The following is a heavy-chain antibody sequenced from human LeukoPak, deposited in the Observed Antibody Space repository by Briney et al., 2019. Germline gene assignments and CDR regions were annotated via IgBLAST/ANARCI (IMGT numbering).Heavy chain of an antibody. CDR2: IYYSGST. CDR3: ARGRRDGYRAFDY. CDR1: GGSISSYY. J-gene: IGHJ4*02. V-gene: IGHV4-59*12. Sequence: PSETLSLTCTVSGGSISSYYWSWIRQPPGKGLEWIGYIYYSGSTNYNPSLKSRVTISVDTSKNQFSLKLSSVTAADTAVYYCARGRRDGYRAFDYWGQGTLVTVSS. D-gene: IGHD5-24*01.